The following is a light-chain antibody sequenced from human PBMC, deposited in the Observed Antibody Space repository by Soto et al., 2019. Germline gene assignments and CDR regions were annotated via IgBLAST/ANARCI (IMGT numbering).Light chain of an antibody. CDR3: NSYTSSSTYV. CDR2: DVT. J-gene: IGLJ1*01. CDR1: SRDVGGFNY. V-gene: IGLV2-14*03. Sequence: QSVLTQPASVSGSPGQSITISCTGTSRDVGGFNYVSWYQQHPGQAPKLMIYDVTNRPSGVSYRFSGSKSGNTASLTISGLQAEDEADYYCNSYTSSSTYVFGTGTKLTVL.